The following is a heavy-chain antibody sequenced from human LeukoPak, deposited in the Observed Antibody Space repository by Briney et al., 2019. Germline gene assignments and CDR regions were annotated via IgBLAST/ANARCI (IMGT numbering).Heavy chain of an antibody. CDR3: ARGSPLMVRGVIGWFDP. Sequence: GGSLRPSCAASGFTVSSNYMSRVRQAPGKGLEWVSVIYSGGSTYYADSVKGRFTISRDNSKNTLYLQMNSLRAEDTAVYYCARGSPLMVRGVIGWFDPWGQGTLVTVSS. CDR1: GFTVSSNY. V-gene: IGHV3-53*01. D-gene: IGHD3-10*01. CDR2: IYSGGST. J-gene: IGHJ5*02.